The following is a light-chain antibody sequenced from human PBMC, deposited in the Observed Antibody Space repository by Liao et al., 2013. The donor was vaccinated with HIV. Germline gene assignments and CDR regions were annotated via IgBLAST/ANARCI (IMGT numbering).Light chain of an antibody. CDR2: YDR. CDR3: QVWDSSGQNVV. CDR1: NVGGKS. V-gene: IGLV3-21*04. J-gene: IGLJ2*01. Sequence: SYELTQPPSVSVAPGETAIITCGGNNVGGKSVHWYQQKAGQAPVLVIYYDRNRPSGIPERFSGSNSGDTATLTISRVEAGDEADYYCQVWDSSGQNVVFGGGTKLTV.